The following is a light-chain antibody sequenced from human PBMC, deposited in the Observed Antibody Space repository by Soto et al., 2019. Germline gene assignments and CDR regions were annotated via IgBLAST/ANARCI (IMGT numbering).Light chain of an antibody. J-gene: IGLJ2*01. CDR1: SSNIGSNY. Sequence: QTVVTQPPSASGTPGQRVTISCSGSSSNIGSNYVYWYQQLPGTAPKLLIYSNNQRPSGVPDRFSGSKSGTSASLAISGLRYEDEADYYCAAWDDSLSSPVFGGGTKLTVL. CDR3: AAWDDSLSSPV. V-gene: IGLV1-47*01. CDR2: SNN.